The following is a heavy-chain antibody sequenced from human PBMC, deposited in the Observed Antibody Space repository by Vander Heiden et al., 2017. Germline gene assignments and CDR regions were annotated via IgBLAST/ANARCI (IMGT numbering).Heavy chain of an antibody. CDR3: ARGHYGLDV. V-gene: IGHV3-11*01. J-gene: IGHJ6*04. Sequence: QVQLVDSGGGLVKTGSSLRLSSADSGFNIIDHNMSWIRQAPGKGLEWVSYIYPSGSTTYYADSVKGRFTISRDNAENSLYLQMNSLRAEDTAVYYCARGHYGLDVWGKGTTVTVSS. CDR2: IYPSGSTT. CDR1: GFNIIDHN.